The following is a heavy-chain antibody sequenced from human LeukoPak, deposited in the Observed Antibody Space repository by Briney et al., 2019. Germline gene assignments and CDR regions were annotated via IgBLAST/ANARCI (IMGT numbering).Heavy chain of an antibody. J-gene: IGHJ3*02. V-gene: IGHV4-4*02. CDR1: GGSISGTNW. CDR3: ARAKAYDNNGFYYQGASDI. D-gene: IGHD3-22*01. CDR2: IYYSGST. Sequence: SETLSLTCGVSGGSISGTNWWSWVRQPPGQGLEWIGYIYYSGSTYYNPSLKSRVTMSVDMSKNQFSLKLSSVTAADTAVYYCARAKAYDNNGFYYQGASDIWGQGTMVTVSS.